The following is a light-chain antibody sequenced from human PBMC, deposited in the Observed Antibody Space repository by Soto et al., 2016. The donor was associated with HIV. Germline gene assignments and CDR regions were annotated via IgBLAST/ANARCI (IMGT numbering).Light chain of an antibody. V-gene: IGLV3-21*03. CDR3: QVWDVSSDHVI. J-gene: IGLJ2*01. CDR2: DDN. CDR1: NIGSKS. Sequence: SYELTQPPSVSVAPGKTARITCGGNNIGSKSVHWYQQKPGQAPVMVVYDDNDRPPGIPERFSGSNSGDTATLTTNRVEAGDEADYYCQVWDVSSDHVIFGGGTKLTVL.